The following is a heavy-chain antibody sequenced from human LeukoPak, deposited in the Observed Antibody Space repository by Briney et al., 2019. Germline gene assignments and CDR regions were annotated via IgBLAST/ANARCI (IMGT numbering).Heavy chain of an antibody. CDR3: AKRTSSWNFDC. J-gene: IGHJ4*02. V-gene: IGHV3-23*01. Sequence: PGGSLRLSCAASGFTFSSYAMSWIRQAPGKGLEWVSGISGSGANTYYADSVKGRFTISRDTSKNTLYLQMNSLRGEDTAVYYCAKRTSSWNFDCWGQGTLVTVSS. CDR2: ISGSGANT. CDR1: GFTFSSYA. D-gene: IGHD6-13*01.